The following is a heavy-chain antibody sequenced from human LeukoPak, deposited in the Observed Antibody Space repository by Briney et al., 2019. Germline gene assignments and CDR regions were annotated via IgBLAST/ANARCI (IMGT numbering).Heavy chain of an antibody. CDR1: GFTFRNAW. D-gene: IGHD6-25*01. CDR3: AKDLVAGDY. J-gene: IGHJ4*02. V-gene: IGHV3-23*01. CDR2: ISGSGGST. Sequence: GGSLRLSCAASGFTFRNAWMNWVRQAPGKGLEWVSAISGSGGSTYYADSVKGRFTISRDNSKNTLYLQMNSLRAEDTAVYYCAKDLVAGDYWGQGTLVTVSS.